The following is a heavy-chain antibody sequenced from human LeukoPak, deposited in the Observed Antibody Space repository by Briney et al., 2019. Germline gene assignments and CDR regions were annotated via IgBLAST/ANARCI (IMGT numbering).Heavy chain of an antibody. V-gene: IGHV3-21*01. J-gene: IGHJ6*02. CDR1: GFTFSSYS. Sequence: GGSLRLSCAASGFTFSSYSMNWVRQAPGKGLEWVSSISSSSSYIYYADSVKGRFTISRDNAKNSLYLQMNSLRAEDTAVYYCARDTCSGGSCYYYYGMDAWGQGTTVTVSS. CDR2: ISSSSSYI. CDR3: ARDTCSGGSCYYYYGMDA. D-gene: IGHD2-15*01.